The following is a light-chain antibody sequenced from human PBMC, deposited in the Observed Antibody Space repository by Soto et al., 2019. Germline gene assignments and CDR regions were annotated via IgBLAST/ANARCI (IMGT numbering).Light chain of an antibody. V-gene: IGKV3-15*01. CDR2: SVS. J-gene: IGKJ1*01. Sequence: EIVMTQSPATLSVSPGERATLSCGASQSVSSNVAWYQQKPGQAPRLLIYSVSTRATGIPARFSGSGSGTEFTLTINSLQSEDFAIYYCQQYNKWPPWTFGQGTKVDI. CDR1: QSVSSN. CDR3: QQYNKWPPWT.